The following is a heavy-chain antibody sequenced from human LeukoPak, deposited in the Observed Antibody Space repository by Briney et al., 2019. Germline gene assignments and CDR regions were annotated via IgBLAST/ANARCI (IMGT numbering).Heavy chain of an antibody. CDR2: ISSNGGST. CDR3: ASGDTAWDYGMDV. CDR1: GFTFSSYA. V-gene: IGHV3-64D*06. Sequence: GGSLRLSCSASGFTFSSYAMHWVRQAPGKGLEYVSAISSNGGSTYYADSVKGRFTISRDNSKNTLYLQMSSLRAEDTAVYYCASGDTAWDYGMDVWGQGTTVTVSS. J-gene: IGHJ6*02. D-gene: IGHD5-18*01.